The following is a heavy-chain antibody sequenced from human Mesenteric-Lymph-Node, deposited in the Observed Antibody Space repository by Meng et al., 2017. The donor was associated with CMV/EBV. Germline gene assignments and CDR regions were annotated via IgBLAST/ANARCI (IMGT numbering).Heavy chain of an antibody. V-gene: IGHV3-9*01. CDR1: GFGFDDYA. D-gene: IGHD2-15*01. J-gene: IGHJ6*02. CDR3: AKDTSSPRSFYYSGMDV. CDR2: INWNSRTT. Sequence: SLKISCAASGFGFDDYAMHWVRQAPGKGLQWVSGINWNSRTTIYAESVKGRFTISRDNAKKSLYLQMNSLRPEDTATYYCAKDTSSPRSFYYSGMDVWGQGTTVTVSS.